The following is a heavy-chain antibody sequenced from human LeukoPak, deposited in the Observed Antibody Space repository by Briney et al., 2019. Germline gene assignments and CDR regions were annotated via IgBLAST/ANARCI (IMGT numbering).Heavy chain of an antibody. V-gene: IGHV3-23*01. J-gene: IGHJ4*02. Sequence: GGSLRLSCVASGFTFSSYAMSWVRQAPGKGLEWLSAIRGSGGRTYYADSVKGRFTISRDNSKNTLYLQMNSLRAEDTAVYYCAKDSFLSRSGTDYWGQGTLVTVSS. CDR1: GFTFSSYA. D-gene: IGHD3-16*01. CDR3: AKDSFLSRSGTDY. CDR2: IRGSGGRT.